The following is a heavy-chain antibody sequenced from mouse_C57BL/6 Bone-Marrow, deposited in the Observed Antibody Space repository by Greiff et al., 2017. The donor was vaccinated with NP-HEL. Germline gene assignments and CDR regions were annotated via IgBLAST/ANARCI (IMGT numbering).Heavy chain of an antibody. CDR3: ARDIYYGSSYDYFDY. CDR1: GFTFSSYA. V-gene: IGHV5-4*01. Sequence: EVKLMESGGGLVKPGGSLKLSCAASGFTFSSYAMSWVRQTPEKRLEWVATISDGGSYTYYPDNVKGRFTISRDNAKNNLYLQMSHLKSEDTAMYYCARDIYYGSSYDYFDYWGQGTTLTVSS. CDR2: ISDGGSYT. D-gene: IGHD1-1*01. J-gene: IGHJ2*01.